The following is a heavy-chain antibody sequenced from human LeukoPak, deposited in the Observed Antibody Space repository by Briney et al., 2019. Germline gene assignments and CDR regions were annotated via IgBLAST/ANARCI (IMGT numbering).Heavy chain of an antibody. D-gene: IGHD1-26*01. CDR3: GRQLVGATAYYFDY. CDR1: GGSISSSSFS. Sequence: SETLSLTCTVSGGSISSSSFSWGWIRQPPGKGLEWIANINYTGSTYYSPSLQSRVTISVDTSKNQFYLKLSSVTAADTAVYYCGRQLVGATAYYFDYWGQGTLVTVSS. V-gene: IGHV4-39*01. J-gene: IGHJ4*02. CDR2: INYTGST.